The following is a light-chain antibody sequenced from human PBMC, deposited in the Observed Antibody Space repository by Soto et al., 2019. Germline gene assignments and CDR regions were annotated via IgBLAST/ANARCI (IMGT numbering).Light chain of an antibody. V-gene: IGKV1-17*01. Sequence: DIQMTQSPSTLSSSRGDTVTVACRASQGISNWLAWYQQKPGKAPKRLIYAASSLQSGVPSRFSGSGSGTEFTLTISSLQPEDFATYFCLQHDSYPWTFGQGTKVDI. CDR3: LQHDSYPWT. J-gene: IGKJ1*01. CDR2: AAS. CDR1: QGISNW.